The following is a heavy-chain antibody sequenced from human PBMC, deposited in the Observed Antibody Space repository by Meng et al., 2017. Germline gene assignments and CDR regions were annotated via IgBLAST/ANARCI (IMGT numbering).Heavy chain of an antibody. V-gene: IGHV1-2*02. Sequence: ASVKVSCKASGYTFTGYYMHWVRQAPGQGLEWMGWINPNSGGTNYAQKFQGRVTMTRDTSISTAYMELSRVRSDDTAVYYCARDWDIVVVPAAMPDYWGQGTLVTVSS. CDR1: GYTFTGYY. CDR3: ARDWDIVVVPAAMPDY. J-gene: IGHJ4*02. D-gene: IGHD2-2*01. CDR2: INPNSGGT.